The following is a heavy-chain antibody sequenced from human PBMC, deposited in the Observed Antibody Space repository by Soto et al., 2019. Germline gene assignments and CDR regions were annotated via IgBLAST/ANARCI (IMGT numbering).Heavy chain of an antibody. V-gene: IGHV4-31*03. CDR2: IYYSGST. J-gene: IGHJ6*02. CDR1: VGSISSGGYY. D-gene: IGHD6-13*01. Sequence: PSATLSLTCTVCVGSISSGGYYWSWIRQHTGKGLEWIGYIYYSGSTYYNPSLNSRVTISLDTSKNQFSLKLSSVTGAGTAVYFCPRDRHTGSSSCGHYYYYGKDVWRQGTTVTVSS. CDR3: PRDRHTGSSSCGHYYYYGKDV.